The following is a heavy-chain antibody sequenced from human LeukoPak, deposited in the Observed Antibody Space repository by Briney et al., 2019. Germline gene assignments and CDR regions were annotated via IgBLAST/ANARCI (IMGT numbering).Heavy chain of an antibody. CDR3: AREREIVGGAYYFDY. D-gene: IGHD1-26*01. J-gene: IGHJ4*02. CDR2: IIPIFGTA. Sequence: VASVKVSCKASGGTFSSYAISWVRQAPGQGLEWMGGIIPIFGTANYAQKFQGRVTITADESTSTAYMKLSSLRSEDTAVYYCAREREIVGGAYYFDYWGQGTLVTVSS. CDR1: GGTFSSYA. V-gene: IGHV1-69*13.